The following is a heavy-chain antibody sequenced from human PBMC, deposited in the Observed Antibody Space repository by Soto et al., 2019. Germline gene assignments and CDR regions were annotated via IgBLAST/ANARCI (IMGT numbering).Heavy chain of an antibody. CDR2: IYYSGST. CDR1: GGSISSGDYY. J-gene: IGHJ4*02. D-gene: IGHD6-6*01. Sequence: SETLSVTCTVSGGSISSGDYYWSWIRQPPGKGLEWIGYIYYSGSTYYNPSLKSRVTISVDTSKNQFSLKLSSVTAADTAVYYCARSSHKIPLDYWGQGTLVTVSS. CDR3: ARSSHKIPLDY. V-gene: IGHV4-30-4*02.